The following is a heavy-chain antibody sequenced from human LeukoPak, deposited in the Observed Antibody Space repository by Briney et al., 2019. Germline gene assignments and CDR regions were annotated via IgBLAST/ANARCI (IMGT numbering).Heavy chain of an antibody. J-gene: IGHJ6*03. CDR3: ARGGYDILTGYYYYMDV. CDR2: ISAYNGNT. CDR1: GYTFTSYG. V-gene: IGHV1-18*01. D-gene: IGHD3-9*01. Sequence: ASVTVSRKASGYTFTSYGISWVRQAPGQGLEWMGWISAYNGNTNYAQKLQGRVTMTTDTSTSTAYMELRSLRSDDTAVYYCARGGYDILTGYYYYMDVWGKGTTVTVSS.